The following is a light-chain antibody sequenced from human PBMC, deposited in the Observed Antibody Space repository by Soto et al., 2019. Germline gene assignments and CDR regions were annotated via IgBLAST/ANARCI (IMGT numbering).Light chain of an antibody. Sequence: LTQPASVSGSPGQSITISCTGTSSDVGGYNYVSWYQQHPGKAPKLMIYEVSNRPSGVSNRFSGSKSGNTASLTISGLQAEDEADYYCSSYTSSSTYVFGTGTKVT. CDR3: SSYTSSSTYV. J-gene: IGLJ1*01. CDR2: EVS. V-gene: IGLV2-14*01. CDR1: SSDVGGYNY.